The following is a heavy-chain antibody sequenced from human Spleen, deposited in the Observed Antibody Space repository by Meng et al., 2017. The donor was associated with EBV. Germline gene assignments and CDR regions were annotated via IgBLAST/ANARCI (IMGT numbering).Heavy chain of an antibody. CDR1: GGPFRSDA. CDR2: LIPMSGAP. Sequence: VQVGHAGAEVKKPGPSVKISCNPSGGPFRSDAVSWVRRGAGQGLEWLGGLIPMSGAPNYAQKFQDRVTITADEHTRTNYMEFSSLRSDDTAVYYCASESGRGYTPDFWGQGTLVTVSS. D-gene: IGHD3-10*01. CDR3: ASESGRGYTPDF. J-gene: IGHJ4*02. V-gene: IGHV1-69*01.